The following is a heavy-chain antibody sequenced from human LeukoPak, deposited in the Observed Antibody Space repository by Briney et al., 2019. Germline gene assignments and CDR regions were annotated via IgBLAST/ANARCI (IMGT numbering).Heavy chain of an antibody. CDR1: GFTFSSYA. CDR3: AKWRSYGDYSLAFDY. V-gene: IGHV3-23*01. Sequence: GGSLRLSCAASGFTFSSYAMTCVRQAPGKGLEWASAISGSGGSTYYADSVKGRFTISRDNSKNTLYLQMNSLRAEDMAVYYCAKWRSYGDYSLAFDYWGQGTLVTVSS. CDR2: ISGSGGST. D-gene: IGHD4-17*01. J-gene: IGHJ4*02.